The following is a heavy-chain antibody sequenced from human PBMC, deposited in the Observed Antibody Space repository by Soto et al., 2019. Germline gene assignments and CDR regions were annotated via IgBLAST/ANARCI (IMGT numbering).Heavy chain of an antibody. V-gene: IGHV1-69*01. Sequence: VRQAPGLGLEWVGGIIPIFGTANYAQKFQGRVTITADESTSTSYMEVNHLRSEDTAVYYCAKVRYSSPMGYYYGMDVWGQGTTVTVS. D-gene: IGHD6-19*01. CDR3: AKVRYSSPMGYYYGMDV. CDR2: IIPIFGTA. J-gene: IGHJ6*02.